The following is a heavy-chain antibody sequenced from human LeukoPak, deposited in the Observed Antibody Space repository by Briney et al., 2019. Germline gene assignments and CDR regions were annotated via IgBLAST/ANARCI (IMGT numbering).Heavy chain of an antibody. V-gene: IGHV4-4*07. CDR3: ARDRGYCSSTSCYYYYYGMDV. CDR1: GGSISSYY. D-gene: IGHD2-2*03. CDR2: IYTSGST. Sequence: SETLSLTCTVSGGSISSYYWSWIRQPAGKGLEWIGRIYTSGSTNYNPSLKSRVTISVDTSKNQFSLKLSSVTAADTAVYYCARDRGYCSSTSCYYYYYGMDVWGQGTTVTVSS. J-gene: IGHJ6*02.